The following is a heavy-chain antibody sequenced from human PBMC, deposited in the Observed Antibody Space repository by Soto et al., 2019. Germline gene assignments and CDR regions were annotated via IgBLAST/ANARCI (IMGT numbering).Heavy chain of an antibody. CDR3: ARDPGRAVAGTALFDY. J-gene: IGHJ4*02. CDR2: INAGNGNT. V-gene: IGHV1-3*01. D-gene: IGHD6-19*01. Sequence: GASVKVSCKASGYTFTSYAMHRVRQAPGQRLEWMGWINAGNGNTKYSQKFQGSVTITRDTSASTAYMELSSLRSEDTAVYYCARDPGRAVAGTALFDYWGQGTLVTVSS. CDR1: GYTFTSYA.